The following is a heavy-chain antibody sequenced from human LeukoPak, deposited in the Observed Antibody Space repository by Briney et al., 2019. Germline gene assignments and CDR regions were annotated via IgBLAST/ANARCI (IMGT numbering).Heavy chain of an antibody. CDR3: TTEYYYDSSGLFDY. D-gene: IGHD3-22*01. Sequence: GGSLRLSCAASGFTFSSYSMNWVRQAPGKGLEWVGRIKSKTDGGTTAYAAPVNGRFTISRDDSKNTLYLQMNSLKTEDTAVYYCTTEYYYDSSGLFDYWGQGTLVTVSS. CDR2: IKSKTDGGTT. J-gene: IGHJ4*02. V-gene: IGHV3-15*01. CDR1: GFTFSSYS.